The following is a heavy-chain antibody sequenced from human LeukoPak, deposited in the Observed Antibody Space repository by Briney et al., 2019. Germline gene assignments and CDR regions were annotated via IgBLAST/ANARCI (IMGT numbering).Heavy chain of an antibody. V-gene: IGHV1-8*02. D-gene: IGHD1-14*01. CDR1: GYTFTIYE. CDR3: ARSADHGNTNIDY. Sequence: GASVKVSCKASGYTFTIYEINWVRPATGQGLEWMGWMNGRSGDTGYAPNFQGRVAMTRDTSKSTAYMELNTLKSEDTAVYYCARSADHGNTNIDYWGQGTLVTVSS. CDR2: MNGRSGDT. J-gene: IGHJ4*01.